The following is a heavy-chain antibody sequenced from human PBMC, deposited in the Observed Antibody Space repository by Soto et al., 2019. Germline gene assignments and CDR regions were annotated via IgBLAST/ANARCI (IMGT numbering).Heavy chain of an antibody. Sequence: GGSLRLSCTASGFTFGDYAMSWVRQAPGKGQEWVGFIRSKAYGGSTESAASVKGRFTISRADYKSISYLQMHSMKDQDTTVQSCTRGLDGVSYYYGWGFWGQGMTVTVAS. J-gene: IGHJ6*02. D-gene: IGHD2-2*03. CDR1: GFTFGDYA. CDR3: TRGLDGVSYYYGWGF. V-gene: IGHV3-49*04. CDR2: IRSKAYGGST.